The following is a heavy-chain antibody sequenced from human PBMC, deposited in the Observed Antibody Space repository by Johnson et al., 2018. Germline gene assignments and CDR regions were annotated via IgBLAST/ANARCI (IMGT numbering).Heavy chain of an antibody. Sequence: QVQLQESGPGLVKPSGTLSLTCAVSGASISSTNWWTWVRQPPGKGLEWIGEVYQSGGTNYNPSLMSRVTISIDKSKNQFSLILSSVTAADTAVYYCAREGRDSWNSGAFEIWGQGTMVTVSS. J-gene: IGHJ3*02. V-gene: IGHV4-4*02. D-gene: IGHD1-7*01. CDR3: AREGRDSWNSGAFEI. CDR1: GASISSTNW. CDR2: VYQSGGT.